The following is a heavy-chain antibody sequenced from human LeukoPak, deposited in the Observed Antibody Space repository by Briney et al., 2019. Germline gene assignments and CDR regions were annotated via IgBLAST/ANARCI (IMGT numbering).Heavy chain of an antibody. J-gene: IGHJ6*03. D-gene: IGHD6-19*01. V-gene: IGHV3-48*03. CDR2: ISSSGSTI. CDR1: GFTFSSYE. Sequence: GGSLRLSCAASGFTFSSYEMNWVRQAPGKGLEWVSYISSSGSTIYYADSVRGRFTISRDNAKNSLYLQMNSLRAEDTAVYYCAREGWLVVSYMDVWGKGTTVTVSS. CDR3: AREGWLVVSYMDV.